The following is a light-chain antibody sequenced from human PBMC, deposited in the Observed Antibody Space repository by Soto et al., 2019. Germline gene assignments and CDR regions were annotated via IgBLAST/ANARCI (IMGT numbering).Light chain of an antibody. CDR1: SSNIGINP. CDR3: SAWDDSLNGVI. CDR2: TNN. Sequence: QSVLTQPPSASGTPGQGVIISCSGSSSNIGINPVNWYQQLPGTAPKLLIYTNNQRPSGVPDRFSGSKSGTAASLAISGLHSEDEGDYYCSAWDDSLNGVIFGGGTKVTVL. J-gene: IGLJ2*01. V-gene: IGLV1-44*01.